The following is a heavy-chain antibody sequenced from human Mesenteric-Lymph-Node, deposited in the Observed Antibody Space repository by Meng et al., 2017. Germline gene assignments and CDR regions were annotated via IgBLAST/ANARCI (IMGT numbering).Heavy chain of an antibody. CDR3: ASLVTGDGRDHSDY. V-gene: IGHV4-4*02. CDR2: IYHSGRT. D-gene: IGHD2-8*02. J-gene: IGHJ4*02. CDR1: GGSVSSNNW. Sequence: GPRRERGQALVKPSGTLSLSCTVSGGSVSSNNWWSWLRQPPGKGLEWIGDIYHSGRTNYNPSLKSRVTISLDKSQNLFSLNLTSVTAADTAVYYCASLVTGDGRDHSDYWGQGILVTVSS.